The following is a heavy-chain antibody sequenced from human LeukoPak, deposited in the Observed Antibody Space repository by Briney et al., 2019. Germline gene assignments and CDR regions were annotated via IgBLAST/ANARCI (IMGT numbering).Heavy chain of an antibody. CDR3: ARGDLVLENMDV. CDR1: GYTFTSYD. D-gene: IGHD2/OR15-2a*01. V-gene: IGHV1-8*01. Sequence: RASVKVSCKASGYTFTSYDINWVRQATGQGLEWMGWMNPNSGNTGYAQKFQGRVTMTRNTSISTAYMELSSLRSEDTAVYYCARGDLVLENMDVWGQGTTVTVSS. J-gene: IGHJ6*02. CDR2: MNPNSGNT.